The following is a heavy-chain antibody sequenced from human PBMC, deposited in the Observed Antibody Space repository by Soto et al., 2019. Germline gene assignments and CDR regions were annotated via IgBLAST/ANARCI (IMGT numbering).Heavy chain of an antibody. CDR2: IHYSGST. CDR3: ARGLDGRDTSAYDN. J-gene: IGHJ4*02. CDR1: GVSINSGGYY. V-gene: IGHV4-31*03. D-gene: IGHD2-15*01. Sequence: QVQLQASGPGLLNPSRTLSLTCTVSGVSINSGGYYWTWIRQRPGKGLERIAYIHYSGSTYYNPSLNSRLTVSLDTSKNVFSLKLNSVTAADTAVYFCARGLDGRDTSAYDNWGQGTLVTVSS.